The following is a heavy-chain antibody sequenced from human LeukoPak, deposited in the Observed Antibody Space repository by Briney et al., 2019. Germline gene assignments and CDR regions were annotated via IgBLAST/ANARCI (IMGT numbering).Heavy chain of an antibody. CDR1: GFTVSSNY. CDR2: IYSGGST. CDR3: ARDTIFGADYFDY. D-gene: IGHD3-3*01. Sequence: GGSLRLSCAASGFTVSSNYMSWVRQAPGKGLEWVSVIYSGGSTYYADSVKGRFTISRDNSKNTLYLQMNSLRAEDTAVYYCARDTIFGADYFDYWGQGTLVTVSS. V-gene: IGHV3-66*01. J-gene: IGHJ4*02.